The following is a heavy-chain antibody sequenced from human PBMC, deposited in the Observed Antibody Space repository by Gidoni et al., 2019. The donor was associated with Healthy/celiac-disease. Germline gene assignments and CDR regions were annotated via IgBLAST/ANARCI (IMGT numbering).Heavy chain of an antibody. CDR2: IYWDDDK. CDR1: WFSPSTSGVG. V-gene: IGHV2-5*02. J-gene: IGHJ4*02. CDR3: APLGSGSSYFDY. D-gene: IGHD3-10*01. Sequence: QITLKESGPTLVKPTQTLTLTCTFSWFSPSTSGVGVGWIRQPPGKALEWRALIYWDDDKRYSPSLKSRLTITKDTTKNQVVLTMTNMDPVDTATYYCAPLGSGSSYFDYWGQGTLVTVSS.